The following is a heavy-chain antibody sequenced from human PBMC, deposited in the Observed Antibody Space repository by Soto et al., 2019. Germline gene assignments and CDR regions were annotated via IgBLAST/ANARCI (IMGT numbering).Heavy chain of an antibody. J-gene: IGHJ6*02. Sequence: PGGSLRLSCAASGFTFSSYAMHWVRQAPGKGLEWVAVISYDGSNKYYADSVKGRFTISRDNSKNTLYLQMNSLRAEDTAVYYCARDRWALKHYYYYYGMDVWGQGTTVTVSS. D-gene: IGHD1-26*01. V-gene: IGHV3-30-3*01. CDR1: GFTFSSYA. CDR2: ISYDGSNK. CDR3: ARDRWALKHYYYYYGMDV.